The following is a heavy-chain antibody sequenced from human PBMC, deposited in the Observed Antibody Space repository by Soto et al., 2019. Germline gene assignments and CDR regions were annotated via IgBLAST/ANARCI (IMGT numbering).Heavy chain of an antibody. J-gene: IGHJ4*02. CDR1: GGSISSYY. D-gene: IGHD3-10*01. CDR3: ATNVDYGSGTYYFLDY. V-gene: IGHV4-59*01. Sequence: SETLSLTCTVSGGSISSYYWSWIRQPPGKGLEWIGYIYYSGSTSYNPSLKSRVTISVDTSKNQFSLKLSSVTAADTAVYYCATNVDYGSGTYYFLDYWGQGTLVTVSS. CDR2: IYYSGST.